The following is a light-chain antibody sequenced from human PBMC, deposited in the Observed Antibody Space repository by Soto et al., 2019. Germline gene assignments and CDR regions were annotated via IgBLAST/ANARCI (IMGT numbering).Light chain of an antibody. CDR1: QSVNSSS. V-gene: IGKV3-20*01. CDR2: GTF. Sequence: EIVLTQSPVTLSLSPGERATLSCRASQSVNSSSLAWYQQNPGQAPRLLIYGTFSRATGIPDRFSGSGSGTDFTLTISRLEPEDFAVYYCQQYGTSLPYTFGQGTKVDIK. J-gene: IGKJ2*01. CDR3: QQYGTSLPYT.